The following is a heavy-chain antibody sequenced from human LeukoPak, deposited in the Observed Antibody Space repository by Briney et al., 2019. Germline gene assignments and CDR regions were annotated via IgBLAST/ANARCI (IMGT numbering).Heavy chain of an antibody. Sequence: GGSLRLSCAASGFTFSSYAMHWVRQAPGKGLEWVAVISYDGSNKYYADSVKGRFTISRDNSKNTLYLQMNSLRAEDTAVYYCAREIFWFGAPGYFDYWGQGTLVTVSS. CDR2: ISYDGSNK. D-gene: IGHD3-10*01. CDR1: GFTFSSYA. J-gene: IGHJ4*02. CDR3: AREIFWFGAPGYFDY. V-gene: IGHV3-30*04.